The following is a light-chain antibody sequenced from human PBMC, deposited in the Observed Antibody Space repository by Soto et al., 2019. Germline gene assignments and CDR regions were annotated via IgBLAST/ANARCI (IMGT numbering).Light chain of an antibody. Sequence: DIQMTHSPSTLSASVGDRVTITCRASQSISTWLAWYQQKPGKAPKLLIYSASDLESGVPSRFSGSGFGTEFTLGMTSLQPDDFATYYCQHYNSYSTFGPATLGQWTKVDI. J-gene: IGKJ1*01. CDR3: QHYNSYSTFGPAT. CDR1: QSISTW. CDR2: SAS. V-gene: IGKV1-5*03.